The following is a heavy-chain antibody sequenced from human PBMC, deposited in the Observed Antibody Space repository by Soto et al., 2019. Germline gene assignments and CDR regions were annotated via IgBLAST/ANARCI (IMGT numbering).Heavy chain of an antibody. CDR1: GGSINSGGYY. Sequence: QVQLQESGPGLVKPSQTLSLTCTVSGGSINSGGYYWCWIRQHPGKGLEWIGSIYYSGKTYYSPSLKSRVTISVDTSKNHFSLRLSSLTAADTAVYYCARDPSYGDYSYYGMDVWGQGTTVTVSS. D-gene: IGHD4-17*01. CDR3: ARDPSYGDYSYYGMDV. V-gene: IGHV4-31*03. CDR2: IYYSGKT. J-gene: IGHJ6*02.